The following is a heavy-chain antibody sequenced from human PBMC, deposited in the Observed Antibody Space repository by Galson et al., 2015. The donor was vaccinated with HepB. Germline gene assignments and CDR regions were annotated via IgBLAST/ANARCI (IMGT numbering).Heavy chain of an antibody. CDR3: ARVIAVAGIKTGPGDY. CDR1: GYTFTSYG. CDR2: ISAYNGNT. Sequence: SVKVSCKASGYTFTSYGISWVRQAPGQGLEWMGWISAYNGNTNYAQKLQGRVTMTTDTSTSTAYMELRSLRSDDTAVYYCARVIAVAGIKTGPGDYWGQGTLVTVSS. J-gene: IGHJ4*02. D-gene: IGHD6-19*01. V-gene: IGHV1-18*04.